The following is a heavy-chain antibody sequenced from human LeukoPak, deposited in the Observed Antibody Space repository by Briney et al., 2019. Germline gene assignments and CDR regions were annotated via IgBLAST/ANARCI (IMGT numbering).Heavy chain of an antibody. CDR2: INSDGSTT. V-gene: IGHV3-74*01. CDR3: AKGFRSSLLSPFDY. D-gene: IGHD6-13*01. J-gene: IGHJ4*02. CDR1: GFTFRSYW. Sequence: PGGSLRLSCAASGFTFRSYWMHWVRQAPGKGLVWVSRINSDGSTTSYADSVKGRFTISRDNAKNSLYLLMNSLRAEDTALYYCAKGFRSSLLSPFDYWGQGTLVTVSS.